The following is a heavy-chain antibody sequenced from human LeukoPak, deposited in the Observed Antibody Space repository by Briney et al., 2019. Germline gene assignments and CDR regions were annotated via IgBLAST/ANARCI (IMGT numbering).Heavy chain of an antibody. J-gene: IGHJ4*02. CDR1: GFTFDDYA. V-gene: IGHV3-9*01. CDR3: AKDGYYDSSGYFDY. D-gene: IGHD3-22*01. CDR2: ISWNSGSI. Sequence: QPGRCLRLSCSAPGFTFDDYAMDWGRQAPGKGLGRGSGISWNSGSIGYADSVKGRFTTSRNNAKNSLYLQMNSLRAEDTALYYCAKDGYYDSSGYFDYWGQGTLVTVSS.